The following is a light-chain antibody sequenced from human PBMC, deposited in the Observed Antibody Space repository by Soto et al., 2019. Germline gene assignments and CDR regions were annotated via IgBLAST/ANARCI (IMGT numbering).Light chain of an antibody. V-gene: IGKV3-20*01. CDR2: GAS. CDR3: KHYGSSPWT. J-gene: IGKJ1*01. CDR1: QSVSSSY. Sequence: IGLTRSQGTLPLSTGERATLSCRARQSVSSSYLAWYQQKPGQTPRLLIYGASSRATGIPDRFSGRGSGTDFTLTIIRLEPEDCAVYYCKHYGSSPWTFGKGTKVEIK.